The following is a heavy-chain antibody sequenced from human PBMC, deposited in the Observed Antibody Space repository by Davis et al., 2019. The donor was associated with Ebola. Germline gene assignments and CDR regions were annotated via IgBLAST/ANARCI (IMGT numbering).Heavy chain of an antibody. V-gene: IGHV4-61*05. J-gene: IGHJ5*02. CDR1: GGSISSSSYY. CDR3: ASQTVTTGWFDP. Sequence: SETLSLTCTVSGGSISSSSYYWSWIRQPPGKGLEWIGYIYYSGSTNYNPSLKSRVTISVDTSKNQFSLKLSSVTAADTAVYYCASQTVTTGWFDPWGQGTLVTVSS. CDR2: IYYSGST. D-gene: IGHD4-17*01.